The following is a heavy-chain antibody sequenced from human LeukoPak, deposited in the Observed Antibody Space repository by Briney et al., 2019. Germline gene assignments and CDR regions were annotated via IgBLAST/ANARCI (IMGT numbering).Heavy chain of an antibody. CDR1: GYTFTSYG. V-gene: IGHV1-8*01. CDR2: LNPDNGNT. Sequence: ASVKVSCKASGYTFTSYGLNWVRQAPGQGLEWMGWLNPDNGNTGCAQQFQGRLSMTRDTSISTAYMELRSLTSDDTAVYYCARALDSSVVAANHWGQGTLVTVSS. CDR3: ARALDSSVVAANH. D-gene: IGHD5-12*01. J-gene: IGHJ4*02.